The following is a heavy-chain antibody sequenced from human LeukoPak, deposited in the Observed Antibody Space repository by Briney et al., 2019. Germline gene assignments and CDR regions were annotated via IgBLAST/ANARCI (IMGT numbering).Heavy chain of an antibody. V-gene: IGHV3-23*01. CDR1: GFTFSSYA. J-gene: IGHJ6*03. D-gene: IGHD3-10*01. CDR2: ISGSGGST. CDR3: AKGGRYGSYYYYMDV. Sequence: GGSLRLSCAASGFTFSSYAMSWVRQAPGKGLEWVSAISGSGGSTYYADSVKGRFTISRDNSKNTLYLQMNSLRAEDTAVYYCAKGGRYGSYYYYMDVWGKGTTVTVSS.